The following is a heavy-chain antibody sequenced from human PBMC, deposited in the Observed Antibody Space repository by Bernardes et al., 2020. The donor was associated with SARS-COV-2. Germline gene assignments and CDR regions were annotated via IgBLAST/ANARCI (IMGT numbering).Heavy chain of an antibody. CDR3: ASMGRSIVVVPPGWFDP. Sequence: SETLSLTCTVSGGSISSYYWSWIRQPPGKGLEWIGYIYYSGSTNYNPSLKSRVTISVDTSKNQFSLKLSSVTAADTAVYYCASMGRSIVVVPPGWFDPWGQGTLVTVSS. J-gene: IGHJ5*02. CDR1: GGSISSYY. V-gene: IGHV4-59*01. CDR2: IYYSGST. D-gene: IGHD2-2*01.